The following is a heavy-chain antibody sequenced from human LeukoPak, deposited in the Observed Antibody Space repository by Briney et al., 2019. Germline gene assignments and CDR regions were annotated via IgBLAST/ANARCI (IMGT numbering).Heavy chain of an antibody. CDR2: INHSGST. D-gene: IGHD2-15*01. V-gene: IGHV4-34*01. Sequence: SETLSLTCAVYGESFSGYYWSWIRQPPGKGLEWIGEINHSGSTNYNPSLKSRVTISVDTSKNQFSLKLSSVTAADTAVYYCARAGCSSGNCYLQYNWFDPWGQGTLVTVSS. CDR3: ARAGCSSGNCYLQYNWFDP. CDR1: GESFSGYY. J-gene: IGHJ5*02.